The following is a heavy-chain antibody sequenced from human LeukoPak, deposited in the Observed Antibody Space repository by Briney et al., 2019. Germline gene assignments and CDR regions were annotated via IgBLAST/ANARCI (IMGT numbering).Heavy chain of an antibody. J-gene: IGHJ4*02. D-gene: IGHD2-21*01. CDR2: IVYTGTT. Sequence: SETLSLTCTVSTGSINNRNYYWGWIRQPPGKGREWIGNIVYTGTTFYNLSLKSPVTISVDASQNQFSLKLTSVTAADTAVYYCARLVAIGVFYYFDYWGQGTQVTVSS. CDR1: TGSINNRNYY. CDR3: ARLVAIGVFYYFDY. V-gene: IGHV4-39*01.